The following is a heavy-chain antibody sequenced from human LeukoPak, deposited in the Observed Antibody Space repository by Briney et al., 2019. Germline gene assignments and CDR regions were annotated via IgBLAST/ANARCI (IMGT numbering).Heavy chain of an antibody. J-gene: IGHJ4*02. CDR1: GFTFSSYA. CDR3: AKDLMYSYGFPYYFDY. Sequence: GSLRLSCAASGFTFSSYAMSWVRQAPGKGLEWVSAISGGGGSTYYADSVKGRFTISRDNSKNTLYLQMNSLRAEDTAVYYCAKDLMYSYGFPYYFDYWGQGTLVTVSS. CDR2: ISGGGGST. D-gene: IGHD5-18*01. V-gene: IGHV3-23*01.